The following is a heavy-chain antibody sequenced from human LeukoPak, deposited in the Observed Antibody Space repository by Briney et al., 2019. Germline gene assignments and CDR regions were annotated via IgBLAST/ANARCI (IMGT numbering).Heavy chain of an antibody. V-gene: IGHV3-66*01. CDR3: ARGKYDSSGFYSHAFDI. D-gene: IGHD3-22*01. J-gene: IGHJ3*02. CDR1: GFTVSSNY. Sequence: GGSLRLSCAASGFTVSSNYMSWVRQAPGKGLEWVSVIYSDGNTYYADSVKGRFTISRDNSKNTLYLQMNSLRAEDTAVCFCARGKYDSSGFYSHAFDIWGQGTMVTVSS. CDR2: IYSDGNT.